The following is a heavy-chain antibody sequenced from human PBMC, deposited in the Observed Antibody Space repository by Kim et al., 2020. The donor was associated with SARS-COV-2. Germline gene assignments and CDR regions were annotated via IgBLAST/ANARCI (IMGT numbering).Heavy chain of an antibody. V-gene: IGHV3-23*01. CDR1: GFTFSSYA. CDR3: ARYMRNRHYCSSTSCYSLDY. D-gene: IGHD2-2*01. CDR2: IYGSGGRT. J-gene: IGHJ4*02. Sequence: GGSLRLSCAVSGFTFSSYAMSWVRQAPGKGLEWVSGIYGSGGRTDYADSVKGRFTISRDNSKNTLYLQMNSLRAEATAVYYSARYMRNRHYCSSTSCYSLDYWGQGTLVTVSS.